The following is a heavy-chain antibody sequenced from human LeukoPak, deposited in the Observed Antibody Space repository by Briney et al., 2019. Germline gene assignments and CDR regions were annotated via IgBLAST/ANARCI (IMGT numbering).Heavy chain of an antibody. CDR1: GFPFSYYG. CDR2: ITDSGGST. V-gene: IGHV3-64D*09. Sequence: PGGSLRLSCSGSGFPFSYYGMHWVRQAPGKGLQYVSAITDSGGSTYYADSVKGRFTISRDNSNNTLYLQMSSLRAEDTAVYYCVKASSGYYYEYWGQGTLVPVSS. J-gene: IGHJ4*02. CDR3: VKASSGYYYEY. D-gene: IGHD3-22*01.